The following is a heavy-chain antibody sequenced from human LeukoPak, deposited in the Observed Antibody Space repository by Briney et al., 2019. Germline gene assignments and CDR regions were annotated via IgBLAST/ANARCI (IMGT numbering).Heavy chain of an antibody. CDR2: ITSSSSYI. Sequence: GGSLRLSCAGSGFTFSSYSMNWVRQAPGKGLEWVSSITSSSSYIYYADSVKGRFTISRDNSKNTLYLQINSLRAEDTAVYYCAKVQSNYFDYWGQGTLVTVSS. J-gene: IGHJ4*02. D-gene: IGHD5/OR15-5a*01. V-gene: IGHV3-21*01. CDR3: AKVQSNYFDY. CDR1: GFTFSSYS.